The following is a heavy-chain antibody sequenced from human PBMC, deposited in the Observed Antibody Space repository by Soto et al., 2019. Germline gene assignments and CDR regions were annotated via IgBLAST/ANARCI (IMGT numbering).Heavy chain of an antibody. CDR1: GFTFSDYY. Sequence: PGGSLRLSCAAPGFTFSDYYMSWIGRAPGKGLEWVSSITSSGSTTYYTDSVKGRFTISRDNAKNSLYLQMNSLRAEDTAVYYCARGRYSYGPYYFDYWGQGTLVTVSS. D-gene: IGHD5-18*01. V-gene: IGHV3-11*01. J-gene: IGHJ4*02. CDR3: ARGRYSYGPYYFDY. CDR2: ITSSGSTT.